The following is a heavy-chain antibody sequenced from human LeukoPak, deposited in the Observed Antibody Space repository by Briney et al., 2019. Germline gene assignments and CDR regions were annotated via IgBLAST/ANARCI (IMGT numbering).Heavy chain of an antibody. CDR1: GFIFSSYG. J-gene: IGHJ1*01. CDR2: ISYDGSKT. D-gene: IGHD5-24*01. V-gene: IGHV3-33*03. CDR3: ASYVEVATKRHFQH. Sequence: GGSLRLSCAASGFIFSSYGMHWVRQAPGRGLEWVAVISYDGSKTYYVDSVKGRFTISRDNSKNTLDLQMNGLRAEDTAVYYCASYVEVATKRHFQHWGQGTLVTV.